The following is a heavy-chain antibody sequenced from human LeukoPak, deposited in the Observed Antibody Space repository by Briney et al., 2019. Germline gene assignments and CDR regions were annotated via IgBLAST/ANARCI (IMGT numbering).Heavy chain of an antibody. CDR3: ARDMYRSGRVPFDY. D-gene: IGHD6-19*01. Sequence: ASVKVSCKASGYTFSSYGISWVRQAPGQGLEWMGWISAYNGNTNYAQKLQGRVTMTTDTSTSTAYMELRSRTSDDTAVYYCARDMYRSGRVPFDYWGQGTLVTVSS. CDR1: GYTFSSYG. V-gene: IGHV1-18*01. J-gene: IGHJ4*02. CDR2: ISAYNGNT.